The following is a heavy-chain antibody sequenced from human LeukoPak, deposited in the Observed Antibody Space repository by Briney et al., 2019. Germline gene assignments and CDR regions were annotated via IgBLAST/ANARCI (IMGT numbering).Heavy chain of an antibody. Sequence: SSVKVSCQASGFTFDYYIITWVRQAPGQGLEWMGRLFPMSGAANYAQKFQGRVTIYTYDSRSTAYMELTSLTSDDTAIYYCARPYGSGNCINSALDYWGQGTLVTVSS. CDR3: ARPYGSGNCINSALDY. V-gene: IGHV1-69*05. CDR2: LFPMSGAA. J-gene: IGHJ4*02. CDR1: GFTFDYYI. D-gene: IGHD3-10*01.